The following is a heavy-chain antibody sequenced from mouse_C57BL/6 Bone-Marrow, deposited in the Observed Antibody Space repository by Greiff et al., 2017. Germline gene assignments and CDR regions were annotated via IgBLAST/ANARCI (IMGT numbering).Heavy chain of an antibody. V-gene: IGHV1-63*01. Sequence: VQLQQSGAELVRPGTSVKMSCKASGYTFTNYWIGWAKQRPGHGLEWIGDIYPGGGYTNYNEKFKSKATLTVDKSSSTAYMQLSSLTSEDSAVYYCGRVTTEFAYWGQGTLVTVSA. CDR2: IYPGGGYT. D-gene: IGHD2-2*01. CDR1: GYTFTNYW. J-gene: IGHJ3*01. CDR3: GRVTTEFAY.